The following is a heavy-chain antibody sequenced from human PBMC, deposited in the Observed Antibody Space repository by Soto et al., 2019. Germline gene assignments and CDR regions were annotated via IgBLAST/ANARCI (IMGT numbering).Heavy chain of an antibody. D-gene: IGHD6-6*01. CDR1: GFTFSSYS. CDR2: ISSSSSTI. CDR3: ARDWAGSSSMTFYFDN. Sequence: EVQLVESGGGLVQPGGSLRLSCAASGFTFSSYSMNWVRQAPGKGLEWVSYISSSSSTIYYADSVKGRFTISRDNAKNSLYLQMNSLRAEDTAVYYCARDWAGSSSMTFYFDNWGQGTLVTVSS. V-gene: IGHV3-48*01. J-gene: IGHJ4*02.